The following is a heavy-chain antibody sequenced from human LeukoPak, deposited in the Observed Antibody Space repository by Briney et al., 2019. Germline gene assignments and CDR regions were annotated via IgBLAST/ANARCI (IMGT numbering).Heavy chain of an antibody. V-gene: IGHV4-39*07. D-gene: IGHD3-3*01. CDR3: ARAPPPRITIFGVVMTGYYMDV. J-gene: IGHJ6*03. CDR1: GGSISSSSYY. Sequence: PSETLSLTCTVSGGSISSSSYYWGWIRQPPGKGLEWIGSIYYSGSTYYNPSLKSRVTISVDTSKNQFSLKLSSVTAADTAVYYCARAPPPRITIFGVVMTGYYMDVWGKGTTVTVSS. CDR2: IYYSGST.